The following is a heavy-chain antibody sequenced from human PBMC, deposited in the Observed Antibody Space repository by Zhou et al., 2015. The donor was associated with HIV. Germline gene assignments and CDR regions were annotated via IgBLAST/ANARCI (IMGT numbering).Heavy chain of an antibody. D-gene: IGHD4-17*01. Sequence: QVQLVQSGAEVKKPGSSVKVSCKASGGTFSSYTISWVRQAPGQGLEWMGRIIPILGIANYAQKFQGRVTITADKSTSTAYMELSSLRSEDTAVYYCASSRTTTVTTLAGDTPHYYYYYGMDVWGQGTTVTVSS. CDR3: ASSRTTTVTTLAGDTPHYYYYYGMDV. V-gene: IGHV1-69*02. CDR1: GGTFSSYT. J-gene: IGHJ6*02. CDR2: IIPILGIA.